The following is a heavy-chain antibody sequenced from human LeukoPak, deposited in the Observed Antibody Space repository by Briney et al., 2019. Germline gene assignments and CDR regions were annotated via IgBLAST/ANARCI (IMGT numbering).Heavy chain of an antibody. CDR2: INHSGST. CDR3: ARGRGFGRGYSSGWYGY. Sequence: SETLSLTCAVYGGSFSGYYWSWIRQPPGKGLEWIGEINHSGSTNYNPSLKSRVTISVDTSKNQFSLKLSSVTAADTAVYYCARGRGFGRGYSSGWYGYWGQGTLVNVSS. CDR1: GGSFSGYY. J-gene: IGHJ4*02. V-gene: IGHV4-34*01. D-gene: IGHD6-19*01.